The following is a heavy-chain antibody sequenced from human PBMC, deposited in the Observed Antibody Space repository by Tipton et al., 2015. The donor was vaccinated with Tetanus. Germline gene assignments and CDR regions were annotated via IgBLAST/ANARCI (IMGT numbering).Heavy chain of an antibody. CDR2: IFPDDSDT. J-gene: IGHJ4*02. CDR1: GYSFTSHW. CDR3: ARMYSTSSPFDH. Sequence: QLVQSGADVKKPGESLKISRKASGYSFTSHWIGWVRQMPGKGLEWMGMIFPDDSDTRYSPSFQGHVTFSVDKSTSTVYLQWSSLKASDPAMYFCARMYSTSSPFDHWGQGTLVAVSS. V-gene: IGHV5-51*01. D-gene: IGHD6-6*01.